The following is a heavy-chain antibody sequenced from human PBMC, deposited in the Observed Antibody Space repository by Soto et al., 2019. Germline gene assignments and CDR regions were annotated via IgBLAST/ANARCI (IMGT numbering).Heavy chain of an antibody. CDR3: ARDCSSTSCYAYP. Sequence: SVKVSCKASGGTFSSYAISWVRQAPGQGLEWMGGIIPIFGTANYAQKFQGRVTITADESTSTAYMELSSLRSEDTAVYYCARDCSSTSCYAYPWGQGTLVTVSS. V-gene: IGHV1-69*13. J-gene: IGHJ5*02. CDR2: IIPIFGTA. CDR1: GGTFSSYA. D-gene: IGHD2-2*01.